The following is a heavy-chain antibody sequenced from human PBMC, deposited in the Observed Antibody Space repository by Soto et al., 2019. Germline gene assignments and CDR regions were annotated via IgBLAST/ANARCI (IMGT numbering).Heavy chain of an antibody. V-gene: IGHV4-34*01. J-gene: IGHJ4*02. CDR3: ARVSSGGPKKWSPVRYYFDY. D-gene: IGHD2-8*02. CDR2: INHSGST. Sequence: SETLSLTCAVYGGSFSGYYWSWIRQPPGKGLEWIGEINHSGSTNYNPSLKSRVTISVDTSKNQFSLKLSSVTAADTAVYYCARVSSGGPKKWSPVRYYFDYWGQGTLVTVSS. CDR1: GGSFSGYY.